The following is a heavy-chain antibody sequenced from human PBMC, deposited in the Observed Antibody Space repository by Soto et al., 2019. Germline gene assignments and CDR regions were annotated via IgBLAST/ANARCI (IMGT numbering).Heavy chain of an antibody. CDR3: ARDRQVTIFGGPETDAFDI. J-gene: IGHJ3*02. D-gene: IGHD3-3*01. V-gene: IGHV1-2*04. CDR1: GYTFTGYY. Sequence: ASVKVSCKASGYTFTGYYMHWVRQAPGQGLEWMGWINPNSGGTNYAQKFQGWVTMTRDTSISTAYMELSRLRSDDTAVYYCARDRQVTIFGGPETDAFDIWGQGTMVTVSS. CDR2: INPNSGGT.